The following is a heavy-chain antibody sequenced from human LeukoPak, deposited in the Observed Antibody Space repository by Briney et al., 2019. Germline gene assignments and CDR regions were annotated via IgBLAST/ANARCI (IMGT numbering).Heavy chain of an antibody. CDR3: ARVRYYDGSGYNYFDY. V-gene: IGHV4-34*01. D-gene: IGHD3-22*01. J-gene: IGHJ4*02. CDR2: INHSGST. Sequence: PSETLSLTCAVSGGSFSAYYWSWIRQPPGKGLEWIGEINHSGSTNCIPSLKSRVTISVDTSKNQFSLKLSSVTAADTAVYYCARVRYYDGSGYNYFDYWGQGTLVTVSS. CDR1: GGSFSAYY.